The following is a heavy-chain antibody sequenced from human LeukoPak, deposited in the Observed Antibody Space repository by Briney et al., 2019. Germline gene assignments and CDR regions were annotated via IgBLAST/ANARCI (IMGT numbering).Heavy chain of an antibody. V-gene: IGHV3-7*01. D-gene: IGHD3-22*01. Sequence: GGSLRLSCAASGFTFSSYWMSWVRQAPGKGLEWVANIKQDESEKYYVDSVKGRFTISRDNAKNSLYLQMNSLRAEDTAVYYCASHQSGYYYAAPYYFDYWGQGTLVTVSS. CDR1: GFTFSSYW. CDR3: ASHQSGYYYAAPYYFDY. J-gene: IGHJ4*02. CDR2: IKQDESEK.